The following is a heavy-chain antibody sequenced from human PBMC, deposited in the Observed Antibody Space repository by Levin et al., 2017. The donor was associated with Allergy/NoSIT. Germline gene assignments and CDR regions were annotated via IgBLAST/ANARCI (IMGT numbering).Heavy chain of an antibody. CDR2: IYRSGDT. V-gene: IGHV4-4*02. Sequence: SQILSLTCAVSGGSISTDNWWSWIRQPPGKGLEWIGEIYRSGDTNHNPSLRSRVTMSVDKSKNHFSLKLSSVTAADTAVYYCATVEGLFCSGVSCSYSFHYWGQGALVTVSS. D-gene: IGHD3-9*01. CDR3: ATVEGLFCSGVSCSYSFHY. J-gene: IGHJ4*02. CDR1: GGSISTDNW.